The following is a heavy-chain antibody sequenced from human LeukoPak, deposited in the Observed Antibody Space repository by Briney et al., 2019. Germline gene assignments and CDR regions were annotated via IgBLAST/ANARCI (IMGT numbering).Heavy chain of an antibody. CDR2: IYYSGST. D-gene: IGHD1-14*01. V-gene: IGHV4-39*01. Sequence: PSETLSLTCTVSGGSISSSSYSWGWIRQPPGKGLEWIGSIYYSGSTYYNPSLKSRVTISVDTSKNQFSLKLSSVTAADTAVYYCASLFKTGPHASYYMDVWGKGTTVTVSS. CDR1: GGSISSSSYS. CDR3: ASLFKTGPHASYYMDV. J-gene: IGHJ6*03.